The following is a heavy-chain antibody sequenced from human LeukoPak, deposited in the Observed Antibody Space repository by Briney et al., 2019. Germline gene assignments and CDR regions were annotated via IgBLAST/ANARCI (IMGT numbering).Heavy chain of an antibody. J-gene: IGHJ5*02. Sequence: SETLSLTCIHSGGSISSYYWSWIRQPARKGLEWIGRIYTSVSTNYNPPLKSRVTMPVDTSKQQFSLTLSSVIAEARAGFYCAGECRPGVGFLEWLDNRFDPWGQGTLVTVSS. V-gene: IGHV4-4*07. CDR1: GGSISSYY. CDR3: AGECRPGVGFLEWLDNRFDP. CDR2: IYTSVST. D-gene: IGHD3-3*01.